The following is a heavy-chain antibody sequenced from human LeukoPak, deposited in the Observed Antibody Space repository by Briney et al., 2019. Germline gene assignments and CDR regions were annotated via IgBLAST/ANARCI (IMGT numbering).Heavy chain of an antibody. J-gene: IGHJ3*02. V-gene: IGHV1-2*02. D-gene: IGHD3-22*01. CDR1: GYTFTGYY. CDR2: INPNSGGT. Sequence: ASVKVSCKASGYTFTGYYMHWVRQAPGQGLEWMGWINPNSGGTNYAQKFQGRVTMTTDTSTSTAYMELRSLRSDDTAVYYCARHRRHRVYYDSSGYYHDGFDIWGQGTMVTVSS. CDR3: ARHRRHRVYYDSSGYYHDGFDI.